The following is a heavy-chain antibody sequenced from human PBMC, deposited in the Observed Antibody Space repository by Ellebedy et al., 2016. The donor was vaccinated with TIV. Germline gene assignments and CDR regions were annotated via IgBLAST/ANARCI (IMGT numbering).Heavy chain of an antibody. CDR1: GFTFTSYA. V-gene: IGHV3-23*01. CDR3: VKGRGGGSDSSAPRYYFDS. Sequence: GESLKISCAASGFTFTSYAMSWVRQAPGKGLEWVSTISHTGTRTYYADSVEGRFTVSRDTSKKTLYLQMNSLRAEGTATYYCVKGRGGGSDSSAPRYYFDSWGLGTLVTVSS. J-gene: IGHJ4*02. CDR2: ISHTGTRT. D-gene: IGHD3-22*01.